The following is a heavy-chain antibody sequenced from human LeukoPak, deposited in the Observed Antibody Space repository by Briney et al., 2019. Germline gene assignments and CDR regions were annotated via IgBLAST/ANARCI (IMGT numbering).Heavy chain of an antibody. J-gene: IGHJ4*02. D-gene: IGHD4-4*01. CDR1: GFTFSSYW. Sequence: GGSLRLSCAASGFTFSSYWMSWVRQAPGKGLEWVSSIRGSGSNTYYADSVKGRFTISRDNSKNTLYLQMNSLRAEDTAVYYCGTATTVWENVESWGQGTLVTVSS. CDR2: IRGSGSNT. V-gene: IGHV3-23*01. CDR3: GTATTVWENVES.